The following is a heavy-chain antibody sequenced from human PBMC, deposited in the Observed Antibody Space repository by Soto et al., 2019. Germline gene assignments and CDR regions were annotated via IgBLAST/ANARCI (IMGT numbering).Heavy chain of an antibody. J-gene: IGHJ5*02. CDR1: GGSISSYY. Sequence: LSLTCTVSGGSISSYYWSWIRRPPGKGLEWIGYIYYSGSTNYNPSLKSRVTISVDTSKNQFSLKLSSVTAADTAVYYCAREKGPPRYCSGGSCYSGNWFDPWGQGTLVTVPS. CDR2: IYYSGST. V-gene: IGHV4-59*01. D-gene: IGHD2-15*01. CDR3: AREKGPPRYCSGGSCYSGNWFDP.